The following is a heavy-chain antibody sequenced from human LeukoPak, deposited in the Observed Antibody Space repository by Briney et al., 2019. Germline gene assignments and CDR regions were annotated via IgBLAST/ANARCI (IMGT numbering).Heavy chain of an antibody. D-gene: IGHD3-10*01. V-gene: IGHV1-69*05. CDR2: IIPIFGTA. CDR1: GCTFISYA. J-gene: IGHJ4*02. CDR3: ARVTYGSGSYQFHY. Sequence: SVKASCKAAGCTFISYAISWVRQAPGQGLEWMGGIIPIFGTANYAQKFHRRVTITTGESTSTAYMELSSLRSEDTAVYYCARVTYGSGSYQFHYWGQGTLVTVSS.